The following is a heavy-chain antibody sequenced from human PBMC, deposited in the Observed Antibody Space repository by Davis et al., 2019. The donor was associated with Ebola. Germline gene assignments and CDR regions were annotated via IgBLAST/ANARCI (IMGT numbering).Heavy chain of an antibody. CDR1: GFTFSSYW. Sequence: PGGSLRLSCAASGFTFSSYWMSWVRQAPGKGLEWVANIKQDGSEKYYVDSVKGRFTISRDNAKNSLYLQMNSLRAEDTAVYYCARAQYQLLYGIYYFDYWGQGTLVTVSS. V-gene: IGHV3-7*01. D-gene: IGHD2-2*02. CDR3: ARAQYQLLYGIYYFDY. J-gene: IGHJ4*02. CDR2: IKQDGSEK.